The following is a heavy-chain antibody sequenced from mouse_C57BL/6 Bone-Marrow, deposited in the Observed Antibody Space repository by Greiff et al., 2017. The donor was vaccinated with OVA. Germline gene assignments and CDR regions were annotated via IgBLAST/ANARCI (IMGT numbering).Heavy chain of an antibody. CDR2: IDPSDSET. D-gene: IGHD2-2*01. CDR3: ARRGPGYEYDMDY. J-gene: IGHJ4*01. Sequence: QVQLQQPGAELVRPGSSVKLSCKASGYTFTSYWMHWVKQRPIQGLEWIGNIDPSDSETHYNQKFKDKATLTVDKSSSTAYMQLSSLTSEDSAVYYCARRGPGYEYDMDYWGQGTSVTVSS. V-gene: IGHV1-52*01. CDR1: GYTFTSYW.